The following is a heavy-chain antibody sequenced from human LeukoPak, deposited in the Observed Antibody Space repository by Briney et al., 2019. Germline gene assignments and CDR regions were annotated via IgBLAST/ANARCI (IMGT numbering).Heavy chain of an antibody. V-gene: IGHV1-69*13. D-gene: IGHD2-15*01. CDR2: IIPIFGTA. J-gene: IGHJ6*02. Sequence: ASVKVSCKASGGTFSSYAISWVRQAPGQGLGWMGGIIPIFGTANYAQKFQGRVTITADESTSTAYMELSSLRSEDTAVYYCARAEGCSGGSCYGSLEMDVWGQGTTVTVSS. CDR1: GGTFSSYA. CDR3: ARAEGCSGGSCYGSLEMDV.